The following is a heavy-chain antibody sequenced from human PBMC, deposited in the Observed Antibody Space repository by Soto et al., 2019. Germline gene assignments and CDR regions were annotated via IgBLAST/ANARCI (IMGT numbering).Heavy chain of an antibody. CDR3: GRHRRETGTYAQPLDY. CDR1: DYSISRGYY. J-gene: IGHJ4*02. CDR2: ISYGGST. V-gene: IGHV4-38-2*01. D-gene: IGHD1-1*01. Sequence: PSETLSLTCVVSDYSISRGYYWGWVRQAPGKGLEWIGSISYGGSTYPNPSLRSRVTLSVDASKSQFSLDLTSVTAADTAVYYCGRHRRETGTYAQPLDYWGQGTLVTVSS.